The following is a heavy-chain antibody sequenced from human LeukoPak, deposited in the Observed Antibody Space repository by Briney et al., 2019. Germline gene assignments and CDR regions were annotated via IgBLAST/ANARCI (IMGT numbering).Heavy chain of an antibody. Sequence: GGSLRLSCAASGFPFSSYTMNWVRQTPGKGREWISSITSSSGYIYSADSAKGRFTISRDNAENSLYLEMNSLRVEDTAVYYCARGSGAAAYWGQGTLVTVSS. D-gene: IGHD2-15*01. CDR3: ARGSGAAAY. J-gene: IGHJ4*02. CDR1: GFPFSSYT. CDR2: ITSSSGYI. V-gene: IGHV3-21*01.